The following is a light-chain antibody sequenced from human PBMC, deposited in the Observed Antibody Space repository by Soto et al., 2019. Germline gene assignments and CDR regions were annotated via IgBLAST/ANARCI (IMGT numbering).Light chain of an antibody. Sequence: DFKMTQSPSTLSASVGDRVTMTCRASEFISDWLAWYQQKPGQAPKLLIYDASTLESGVPGRFSGSGVGTHFTLTISGLQPEDFATYHCQHYNSYSRAFGQGTKVDIK. J-gene: IGKJ1*01. CDR2: DAS. V-gene: IGKV1-5*01. CDR1: EFISDW. CDR3: QHYNSYSRA.